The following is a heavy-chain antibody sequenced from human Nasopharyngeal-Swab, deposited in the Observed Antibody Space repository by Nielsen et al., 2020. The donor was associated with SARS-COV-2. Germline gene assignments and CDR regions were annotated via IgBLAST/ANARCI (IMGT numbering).Heavy chain of an antibody. D-gene: IGHD1-1*01. CDR3: ARGRGRTVTTPSPVFDY. CDR2: INHSGSI. J-gene: IGHJ4*02. V-gene: IGHV4-34*01. CDR1: GGSFSGYY. Sequence: SQTLSLTCAVYGGSFSGYYWSWIRQSPGKGLEWIGEINHSGSIDYNLSLKSRVTISVETSKNQFSLKLSSVTAADTAVYYCARGRGRTVTTPSPVFDYWGQGTLVTVSS.